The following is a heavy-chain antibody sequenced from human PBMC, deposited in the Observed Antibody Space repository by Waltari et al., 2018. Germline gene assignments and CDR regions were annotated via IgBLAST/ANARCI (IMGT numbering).Heavy chain of an antibody. D-gene: IGHD3-3*01. CDR2: INHSGST. J-gene: IGHJ4*02. CDR1: CGSFRGYY. CDR3: ARAPGFTIFGVVIHYFDY. Sequence: QVQLQQWGAGLLKPSETLSLTRAVYCGSFRGYYWRWIRQPPGKGLEWMGEINHSGSTNYNPSLKIRVTISVDTSKNQCSLKLSSVTAADTAVYYCARAPGFTIFGVVIHYFDYWGQGTLVTVSS. V-gene: IGHV4-34*01.